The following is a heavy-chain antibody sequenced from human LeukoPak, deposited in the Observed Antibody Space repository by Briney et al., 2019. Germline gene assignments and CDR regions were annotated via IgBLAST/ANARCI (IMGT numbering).Heavy chain of an antibody. Sequence: GESLKISCKGSGYSFTSYWIGWVRQMPGKGLEWMGIIYPGDSDTRYSPSFQGQVTISADKSISTAYLQWSSLKASDTAMYYCARLNYYDSSGYPHLLGMDVWGQGTRSPSP. CDR1: GYSFTSYW. J-gene: IGHJ6*02. D-gene: IGHD3-22*01. CDR3: ARLNYYDSSGYPHLLGMDV. CDR2: IYPGDSDT. V-gene: IGHV5-51*01.